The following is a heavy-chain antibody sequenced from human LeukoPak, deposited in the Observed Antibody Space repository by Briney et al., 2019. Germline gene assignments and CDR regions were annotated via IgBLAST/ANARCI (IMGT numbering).Heavy chain of an antibody. V-gene: IGHV3-21*01. CDR2: ISSSSSYI. CDR1: GFTFSSYS. D-gene: IGHD3-10*01. J-gene: IGHJ4*02. Sequence: GGSLRLSCAASGFTFSSYSMNWVRQAPGKGLEWVSSISSSSSYIYYADSVKGRFTISRDNAKNSLYLQMNSLRAEDTAVYYCAREDTMVRGVFDYRGQGTLVTVSS. CDR3: AREDTMVRGVFDY.